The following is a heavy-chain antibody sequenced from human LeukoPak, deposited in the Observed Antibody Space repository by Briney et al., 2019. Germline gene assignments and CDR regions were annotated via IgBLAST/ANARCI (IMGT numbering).Heavy chain of an antibody. Sequence: SETLSLTCAVYGGSFSGYYWSWIRQPPGKGLEWIGEINHSGSTNYNPSLKSRVTISVDTSKNQFSLKLNSVTAADTAVYYCARSVYMGIAVAHRYYYYYMDVWGKGTTVTVSS. J-gene: IGHJ6*03. CDR3: ARSVYMGIAVAHRYYYYYMDV. CDR2: INHSGST. D-gene: IGHD6-19*01. V-gene: IGHV4-34*01. CDR1: GGSFSGYY.